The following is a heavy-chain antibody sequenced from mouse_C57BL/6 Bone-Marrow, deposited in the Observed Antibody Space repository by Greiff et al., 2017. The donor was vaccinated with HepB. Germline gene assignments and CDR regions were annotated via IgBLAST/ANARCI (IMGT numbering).Heavy chain of an antibody. CDR1: GYTFTSYW. V-gene: IGHV1-50*01. CDR3: ARTHYYGSSFDY. D-gene: IGHD1-1*01. CDR2: IDPSDSYT. J-gene: IGHJ2*01. Sequence: QVQLKESGAELVKPGASVKLSCKASGYTFTSYWMQWVKQRPGQGLEWIGEIDPSDSYTNYNQKFKGKATLTVDTSSSTAYMQPSSLTSEDSAVYYCARTHYYGSSFDYWGQGTTLTVSS.